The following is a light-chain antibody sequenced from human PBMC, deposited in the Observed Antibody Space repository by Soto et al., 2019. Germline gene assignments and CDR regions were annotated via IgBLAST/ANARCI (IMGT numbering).Light chain of an antibody. CDR2: GAS. V-gene: IGKV3-20*01. J-gene: IGKJ4*01. CDR1: QSVSSNY. Sequence: EIVLTQSPGTLPLSPGERATLSCRASQSVSSNYLAWYQQKPGQAPRLLIYGASSRATGIPDRFSGSGSGTDFTLTISRLEPEDFAVYYCQQYDSSPLTFGGGTKVEIK. CDR3: QQYDSSPLT.